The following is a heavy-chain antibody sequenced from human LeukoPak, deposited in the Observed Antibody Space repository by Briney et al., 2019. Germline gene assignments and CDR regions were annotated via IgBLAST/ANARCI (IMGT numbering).Heavy chain of an antibody. V-gene: IGHV3-48*03. J-gene: IGHJ6*02. CDR2: ISSGGSSI. Sequence: PGGSLRLSRAASGFTFNTYEMNWVRQAPGKGLEWVSYISSGGSSIYYADSVKGRFTISRDNAKNSLYLQMNSLRAEDTAVYYCARRQFYYYGMDVWGQGTTVTVSS. CDR3: ARRQFYYYGMDV. CDR1: GFTFNTYE. D-gene: IGHD5-24*01.